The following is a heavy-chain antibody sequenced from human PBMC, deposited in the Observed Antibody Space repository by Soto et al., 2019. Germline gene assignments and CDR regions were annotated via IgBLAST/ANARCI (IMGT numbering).Heavy chain of an antibody. V-gene: IGHV4-34*01. Sequence: ETLSLTCAVYGGSFSGYYWSWIRQPPGKGLEWIGEINHSGSTNYNPSLKSRVTISVDTSKNQFSLKLSSVTAADTAVYYCARESDGRGYYYYYYMDVWGKGTTVTVSS. CDR1: GGSFSGYY. D-gene: IGHD1-26*01. CDR3: ARESDGRGYYYYYYMDV. J-gene: IGHJ6*03. CDR2: INHSGST.